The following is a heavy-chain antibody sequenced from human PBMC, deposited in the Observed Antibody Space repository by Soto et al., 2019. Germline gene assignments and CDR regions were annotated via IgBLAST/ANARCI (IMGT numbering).Heavy chain of an antibody. V-gene: IGHV4-39*01. CDR3: ARRARDYDFWSGYQAYMDV. Sequence: SETLSLTCTVSGGSISSSSYYWGWIRQPPGKGLEWIGSIYYSGSTYYNPSLKSRVTISVDTSKNQFSLELSSVTAADTAVYYCARRARDYDFWSGYQAYMDVWGKGTTVTVSS. D-gene: IGHD3-3*01. CDR2: IYYSGST. J-gene: IGHJ6*03. CDR1: GGSISSSSYY.